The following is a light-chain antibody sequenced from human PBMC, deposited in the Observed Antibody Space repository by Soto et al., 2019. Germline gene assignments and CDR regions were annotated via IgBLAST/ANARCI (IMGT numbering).Light chain of an antibody. CDR2: DAS. CDR1: QSVFSSY. Sequence: EIVLTQSPGTLSLSPGERATLSCRASQSVFSSYLAWYQQKPGQAPRLLIYDASNRATGIPARFSGSGSGTDFTLTISSLEPEDFAVYYCQQRSNWPPITFGQGTRLEIK. CDR3: QQRSNWPPIT. V-gene: IGKV3-11*01. J-gene: IGKJ5*01.